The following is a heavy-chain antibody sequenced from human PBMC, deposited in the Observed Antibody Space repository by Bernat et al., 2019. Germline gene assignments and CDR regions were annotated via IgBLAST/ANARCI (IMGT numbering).Heavy chain of an antibody. J-gene: IGHJ1*01. CDR1: GFTFSSYG. V-gene: IGHV3-30*03. CDR3: ARDRFYSPEH. D-gene: IGHD2-21*01. Sequence: QVQLVESGGGVVQPGRSLRLSCAASGFTFSSYGMHWVRQAPGKGLEWVAVISYDGSNKYYADSVKGRFTISRDDAKNTVYLQMNSLRDEDTAVYYCARDRFYSPEHWGQGILVTVSS. CDR2: ISYDGSNK.